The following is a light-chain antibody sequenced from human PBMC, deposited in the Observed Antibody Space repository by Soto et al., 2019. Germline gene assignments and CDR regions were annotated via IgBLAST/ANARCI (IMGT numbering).Light chain of an antibody. CDR1: QSVSSSY. J-gene: IGKJ1*01. CDR3: PQYGSSPWT. Sequence: EIVLTQSPGTLSLSPGKRATLSCRASQSVSSSYLAWYQQKPGQAPSLLIYGASSRATGIPDRFSGSGSGTDFTLTISRLEPEDFAVYYCPQYGSSPWTFGQGTKVEIK. V-gene: IGKV3-20*01. CDR2: GAS.